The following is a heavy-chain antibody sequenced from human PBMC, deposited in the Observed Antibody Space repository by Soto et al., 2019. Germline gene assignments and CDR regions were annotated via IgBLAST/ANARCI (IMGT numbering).Heavy chain of an antibody. CDR2: IYHSGST. CDR3: ARDQNGSGNYYTRYFDY. CDR1: GDCINSRYW. D-gene: IGHD3-10*01. Sequence: PSETLSLTCAVSGDCINSRYWWSWVRQSPGKELEWIGEIYHSGSTNYNPSLKSRVTISVDKSKNQFSLNLSSVTAADTAVYYCARDQNGSGNYYTRYFDYWGQGPLVTVSS. V-gene: IGHV4-4*02. J-gene: IGHJ4*02.